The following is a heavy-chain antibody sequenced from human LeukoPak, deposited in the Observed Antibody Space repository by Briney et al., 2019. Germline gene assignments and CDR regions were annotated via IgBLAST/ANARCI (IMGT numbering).Heavy chain of an antibody. Sequence: GGSLRLSCAASGYPFSNYWMHWVRQAPGEGLVFVSRVNSDGSITNYADSVKGRFTISRDNAENTLYMRMNSLRPEDTAVYYCARGYYSSSRFDSWGQGTLVTVSS. CDR3: ARGYYSSSRFDS. CDR1: GYPFSNYW. J-gene: IGHJ4*02. V-gene: IGHV3-74*01. D-gene: IGHD6-13*01. CDR2: VNSDGSIT.